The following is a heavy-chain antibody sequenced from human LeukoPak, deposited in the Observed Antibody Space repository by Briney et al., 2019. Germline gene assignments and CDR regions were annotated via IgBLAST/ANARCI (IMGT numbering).Heavy chain of an antibody. J-gene: IGHJ4*02. V-gene: IGHV3-21*01. CDR2: ISSSSSYI. CDR1: GFTFSSYS. CDR3: ARSSCSGGSCYRGAVDY. Sequence: GGSLRLTCAASGFTFSSYSMNWVRQAPGKGLEWVSSISSSSSYIYYADSVKGRFTISGDNAKNSLYLQMNSLRAEDTAVYYCARSSCSGGSCYRGAVDYWGQGTLVTVSS. D-gene: IGHD2-15*01.